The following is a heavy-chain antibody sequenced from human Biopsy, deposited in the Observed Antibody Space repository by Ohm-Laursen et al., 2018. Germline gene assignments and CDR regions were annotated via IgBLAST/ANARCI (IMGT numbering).Heavy chain of an antibody. Sequence: GTLSLTCTVSGGSISNNNYYWGWIRQPPGKGLEWIGCIFYRGSTHYKPSLKSRVNISVDTSKNHFSLKQNSVTAADTAVYYCARDYDTSGYYYDSWGQGSLVTVSS. CDR1: GGSISNNNYY. CDR2: IFYRGST. V-gene: IGHV4-39*02. CDR3: ARDYDTSGYYYDS. D-gene: IGHD3-22*01. J-gene: IGHJ5*01.